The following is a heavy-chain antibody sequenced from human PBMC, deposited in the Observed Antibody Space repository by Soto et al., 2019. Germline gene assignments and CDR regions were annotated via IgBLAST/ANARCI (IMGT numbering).Heavy chain of an antibody. CDR1: GFTFSSYA. D-gene: IGHD3-3*01. CDR2: ISGSGGST. J-gene: IGHJ4*02. CDR3: AKDGHDFWSGYYLGYY. Sequence: GGSLRLSCAASGFTFSSYAMSWVRQAPGKGLEWVSAISGSGGSTYYADPVKGRFTISRDNSKNTLYLQMNSLRAEDTAVYYCAKDGHDFWSGYYLGYYWGQGTLVTVSS. V-gene: IGHV3-23*01.